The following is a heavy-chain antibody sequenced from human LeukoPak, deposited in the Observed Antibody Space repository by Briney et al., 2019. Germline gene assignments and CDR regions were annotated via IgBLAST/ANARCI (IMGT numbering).Heavy chain of an antibody. Sequence: GASVKVSCKASGYTFTGYYMHWVRQAPGQGLEWMGWINPNSGGTNYAQKFQGRVTMTRDPSISTAYMELSRLRSDDTAVYYCARDLGFGGSVGAFDIWGQGTMVTVSS. V-gene: IGHV1-2*02. J-gene: IGHJ3*02. CDR1: GYTFTGYY. D-gene: IGHD3-10*01. CDR3: ARDLGFGGSVGAFDI. CDR2: INPNSGGT.